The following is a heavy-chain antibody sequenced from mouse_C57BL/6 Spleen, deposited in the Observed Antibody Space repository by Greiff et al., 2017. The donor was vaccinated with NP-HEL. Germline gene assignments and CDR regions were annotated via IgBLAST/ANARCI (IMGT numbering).Heavy chain of an antibody. Sequence: QVQLQQPGAELVKPGASVKLSCKASGYTFTSYWMQWVKQRPGQGLEWIGEIDPSDSYTNYTPTFKGKATLTVDTSSSTAYMQLSSLTSEDSAVYYCASVRLFDYWGQGTTLTVSS. CDR2: IDPSDSYT. CDR1: GYTFTSYW. V-gene: IGHV1-50*01. D-gene: IGHD2-14*01. CDR3: ASVRLFDY. J-gene: IGHJ2*01.